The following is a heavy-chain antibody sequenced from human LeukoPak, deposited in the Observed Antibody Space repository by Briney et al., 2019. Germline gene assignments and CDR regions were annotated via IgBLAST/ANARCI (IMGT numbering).Heavy chain of an antibody. CDR1: GFTFSNAW. CDR2: IKSETDGGAT. Sequence: GGSLRLSCAASGFTFSNAWMSWVRQAPGKGLEWVGRIKSETDGGATNYAAPVKGRFTISRDDSKTTLYLQMNSLKSEDTAVYYCAREVTGTTKLDYWGQGTLVTVSS. J-gene: IGHJ4*02. CDR3: AREVTGTTKLDY. V-gene: IGHV3-15*01. D-gene: IGHD1-7*01.